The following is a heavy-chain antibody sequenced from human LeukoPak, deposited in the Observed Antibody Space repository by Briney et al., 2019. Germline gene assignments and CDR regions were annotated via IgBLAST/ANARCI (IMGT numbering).Heavy chain of an antibody. CDR1: GYTFTSYA. CDR3: ARSPYGSWSYYKPPLFDY. J-gene: IGHJ4*02. D-gene: IGHD3-10*01. Sequence: ASVKVSWKASGYTFTSYAMHWVRQAPGQRLEWMGWINAGNGNTKYSQKFQGRVTITRDTSASTAYMELSSLRSEDTAVYYCARSPYGSWSYYKPPLFDYWGQGTLVSVSS. CDR2: INAGNGNT. V-gene: IGHV1-3*01.